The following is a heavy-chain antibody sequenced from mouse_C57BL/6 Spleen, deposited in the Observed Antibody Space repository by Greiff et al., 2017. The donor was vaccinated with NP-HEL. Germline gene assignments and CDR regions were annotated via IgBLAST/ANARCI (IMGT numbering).Heavy chain of an antibody. Sequence: EVKVEESGEGLVKPGGSLKLSCAASGFTFSSYAMSWVRQTPEKRLEWVAYISSGGDYIYYADTVKGRFTISRDNARNTLYLQMSSLKSEDTAMYYCTRGRGFYDYVAMDYWGQGTSVTVSS. CDR3: TRGRGFYDYVAMDY. D-gene: IGHD2-4*01. J-gene: IGHJ4*01. CDR2: ISSGGDYI. CDR1: GFTFSSYA. V-gene: IGHV5-9-1*02.